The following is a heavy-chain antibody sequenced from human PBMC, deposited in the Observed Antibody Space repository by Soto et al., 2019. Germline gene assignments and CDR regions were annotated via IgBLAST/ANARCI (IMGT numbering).Heavy chain of an antibody. CDR2: ISSSSSYT. V-gene: IGHV3-11*06. J-gene: IGHJ1*01. Sequence: PWGSLRLSCSASGFTFSDYYMSWIRPAPGQGLEWVSYISSSSSYTNYADSVKGRFAISRDNAKNSLYLQMNSLRAEDTAVYYCARHIVGIAAQCKGKAGFQHRGQGTLVTVSS. CDR3: ARHIVGIAAQCKGKAGFQH. D-gene: IGHD6-13*01. CDR1: GFTFSDYY.